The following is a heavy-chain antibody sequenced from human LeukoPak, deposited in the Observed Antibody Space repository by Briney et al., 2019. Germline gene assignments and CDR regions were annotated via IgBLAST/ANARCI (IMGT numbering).Heavy chain of an antibody. CDR1: GFTFSSYA. CDR2: ISGSGGST. J-gene: IGHJ4*02. CDR3: ARRRYSGSFFDY. D-gene: IGHD1-26*01. V-gene: IGHV3-23*01. Sequence: PGGSLRLSCAASGFTFSSYAMSWVRQAPGKGLEWVSAISGSGGSTYYADSVKGRFTLSRDNSKNTLYLQMNSLRAEDTAVYYCARRRYSGSFFDYWGQGTLVTVSS.